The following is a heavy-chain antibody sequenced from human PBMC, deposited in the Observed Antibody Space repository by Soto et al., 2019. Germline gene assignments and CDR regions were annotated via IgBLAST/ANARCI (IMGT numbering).Heavy chain of an antibody. D-gene: IGHD3-3*01. CDR3: ARGGSHYDFWSGYYGYYYYYGMDV. J-gene: IGHJ6*02. CDR1: GGSISSYY. V-gene: IGHV4-59*01. Sequence: SETLSLTCTVSGGSISSYYWSWIRQPPGKGLEWIGYIYYSGSTNYNPSLKSRVTISVDTSKNQFPLKLSSVTAADTAVYYCARGGSHYDFWSGYYGYYYYYGMDVWGQGTTVTVSS. CDR2: IYYSGST.